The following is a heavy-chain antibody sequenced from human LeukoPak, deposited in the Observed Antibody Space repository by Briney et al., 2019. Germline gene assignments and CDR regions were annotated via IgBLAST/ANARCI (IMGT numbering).Heavy chain of an antibody. CDR2: IIPIFGTA. V-gene: IGHV1-69*06. D-gene: IGHD2-21*02. J-gene: IGHJ4*02. CDR1: VGTLSSYA. Sequence: AVNVSCKASVGTLSSYAFSWVRQAPGQGLEWMGGIIPIFGTADYAQKFQGRVTITADKSTSTAYMELSSLRSEDTAVYYCARDSLPPAYCGGDCPMFDYWGQGTLVTVSS. CDR3: ARDSLPPAYCGGDCPMFDY.